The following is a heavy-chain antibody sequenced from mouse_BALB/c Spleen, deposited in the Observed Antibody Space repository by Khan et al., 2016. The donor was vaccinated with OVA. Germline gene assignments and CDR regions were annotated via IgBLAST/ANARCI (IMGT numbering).Heavy chain of an antibody. D-gene: IGHD1-1*01. J-gene: IGHJ1*03. CDR3: ARRGVVVPDWDFDV. CDR1: GYSITGGYS. V-gene: IGHV3-6*02. CDR2: ISYDGSN. Sequence: EVQLQESGPGLVKPSQSLSLTCSVTGYSITGGYSWSWIRQFPGNKLEWMGYISYDGSNNYNPSLKNRISINRDPSKTQFFLKLNSVTTEDTATDYCARRGVVVPDWDFDVWGTGTTVTVSS.